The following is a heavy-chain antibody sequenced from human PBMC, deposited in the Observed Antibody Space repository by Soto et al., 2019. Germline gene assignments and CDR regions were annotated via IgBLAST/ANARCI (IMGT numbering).Heavy chain of an antibody. V-gene: IGHV4-61*01. CDR2: IYYSGTT. J-gene: IGHJ4*02. CDR1: GDSVSNDNYY. Sequence: PSETLSLTCAVSGDSVSNDNYYWSWIRQPPGKGLGWIGYIYYSGTTNYNSYLKSRLSLSVDMSKNQFSLKLASVTAADTAVYFCARSQRGRTAFTFDYWGQGALVTVSS. CDR3: ARSQRGRTAFTFDY. D-gene: IGHD3-16*01.